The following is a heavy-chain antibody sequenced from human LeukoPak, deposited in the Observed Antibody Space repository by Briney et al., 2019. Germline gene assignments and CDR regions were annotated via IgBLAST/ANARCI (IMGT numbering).Heavy chain of an antibody. D-gene: IGHD3-22*01. Sequence: GGSLKISCKGSGYSFTSYWIGWVRQMPGKGLEWMGIIYPGDSDTRYSPSFQGQVTISADKSISTAYLQWSSLKASDTAMYYCARQAFGYYDSSGYIDYWGQGTLVTASS. J-gene: IGHJ4*02. CDR3: ARQAFGYYDSSGYIDY. V-gene: IGHV5-51*01. CDR1: GYSFTSYW. CDR2: IYPGDSDT.